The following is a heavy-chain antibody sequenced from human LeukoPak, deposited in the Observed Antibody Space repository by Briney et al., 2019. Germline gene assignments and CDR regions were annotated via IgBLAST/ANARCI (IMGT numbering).Heavy chain of an antibody. V-gene: IGHV3-23*01. CDR3: AKEFGSSGWGHGMGV. CDR1: GFAFSSYW. CDR2: ISGSGGST. D-gene: IGHD6-19*01. J-gene: IGHJ6*02. Sequence: AGGSLRLSCAASGFAFSSYWMHWVRQAPGKGLVWVSAISGSGGSTYYADSVKGRFTISRDNSKNTLYLQMNSLRAEDTAVYYCAKEFGSSGWGHGMGVWGQGTTVTVSS.